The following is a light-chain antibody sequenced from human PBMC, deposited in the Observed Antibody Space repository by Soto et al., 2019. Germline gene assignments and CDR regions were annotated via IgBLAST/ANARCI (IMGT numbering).Light chain of an antibody. V-gene: IGKV3-11*01. Sequence: EVVLTQSPVTLSLSPGERATLYCSASQSVSSYLAWYQQKPGQAPRLLIYDISNRATGIPARFSGSGSGTDFTLTISSLEPDDFAVYYCQQRSNWPSPTFGQGTKVDI. CDR3: QQRSNWPSPT. J-gene: IGKJ1*01. CDR1: QSVSSY. CDR2: DIS.